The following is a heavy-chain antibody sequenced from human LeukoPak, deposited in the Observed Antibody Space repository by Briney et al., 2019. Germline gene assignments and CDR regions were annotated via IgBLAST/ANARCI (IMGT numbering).Heavy chain of an antibody. CDR2: IYWNDDK. CDR1: GFSLSTSGVG. J-gene: IGHJ5*02. Sequence: VSGPTLVKPTQTLTLTCTFSGFSLSTSGVGVGWIRQPPGKALEWLAVIYWNDDKRYSPVLKSRLTITKDTSKNQVVITMTNMDPVDTATYYCAHRGDITMVRGVSPIRGWFDPWGQGTLVTVSS. CDR3: AHRGDITMVRGVSPIRGWFDP. D-gene: IGHD3-10*01. V-gene: IGHV2-5*01.